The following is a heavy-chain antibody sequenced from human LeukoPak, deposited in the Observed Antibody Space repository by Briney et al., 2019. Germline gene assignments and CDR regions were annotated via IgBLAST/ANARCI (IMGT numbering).Heavy chain of an antibody. CDR2: IYYSGST. Sequence: PXETLSLTCTVSGGSISSSSYYWGWIRQPPGKGLEWIGSIYYSGSTYYNPSLKSRVTISVYTSKNQFSLKLSSVTAADTAVYYCATVEGYGDSFLEIRYWGQGALVTVSS. J-gene: IGHJ4*02. CDR1: GGSISSSSYY. CDR3: ATVEGYGDSFLEIRY. D-gene: IGHD4-17*01. V-gene: IGHV4-39*07.